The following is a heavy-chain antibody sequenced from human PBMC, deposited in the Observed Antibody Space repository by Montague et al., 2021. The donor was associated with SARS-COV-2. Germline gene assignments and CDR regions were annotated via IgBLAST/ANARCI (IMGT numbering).Heavy chain of an antibody. CDR2: IDWDDDK. D-gene: IGHD3-9*01. CDR3: ARTHYDILPGYDYDMDV. CDR1: GFSLSTSGMC. J-gene: IGHJ6*02. V-gene: IGHV2-70*11. Sequence: PALVTPTQTLTLTCTFSGFSLSTSGMCVSWIRQPPGKALEWLARIDWDDDKYYSTSLKTRLTISKDTSKNQVVLTMTNMDPVDTATYYCARTHYDILPGYDYDMDVWGQGTTVTVSS.